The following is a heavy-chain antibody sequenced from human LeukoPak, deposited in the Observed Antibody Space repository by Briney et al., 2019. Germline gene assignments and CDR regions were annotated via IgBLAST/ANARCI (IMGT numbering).Heavy chain of an antibody. CDR1: GYTFTSYG. D-gene: IGHD3-3*01. CDR2: ISAYNGNT. CDR3: ARKYYDFWSGYTHFDY. V-gene: IGHV1-18*01. J-gene: IGHJ4*02. Sequence: ASVKVSCKASGYTFTSYGISWVRQAPGQGLEWMGWISAYNGNTNYAQKLQGRVTMTTDTSTSTACMELRSLRSDDTAVYYCARKYYDFWSGYTHFDYWGQGTLVTVSS.